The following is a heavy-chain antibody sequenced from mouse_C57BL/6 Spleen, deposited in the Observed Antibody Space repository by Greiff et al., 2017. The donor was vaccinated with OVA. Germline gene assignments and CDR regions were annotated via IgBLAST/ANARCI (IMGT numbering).Heavy chain of an antibody. V-gene: IGHV1-22*01. Sequence: VQLQQSGPELVKPGASVKMSCKASGYTFTDYNMHWVKQSHGKSLEWIGYINPNNGGTSFNQKFKGKATLTVNKSSSTAYMELRSLTSEDSAVYYCARSRTTVVPDYWGQGTTLTVSS. D-gene: IGHD1-1*01. CDR2: INPNNGGT. J-gene: IGHJ2*01. CDR1: GYTFTDYN. CDR3: ARSRTTVVPDY.